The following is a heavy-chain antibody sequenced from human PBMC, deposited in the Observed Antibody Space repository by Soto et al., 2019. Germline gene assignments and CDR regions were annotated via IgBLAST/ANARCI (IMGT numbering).Heavy chain of an antibody. J-gene: IGHJ5*02. CDR1: GYTFTSYY. Sequence: EASGKVSCKASGYTFTSYYMPWVRQAPGQGLEWMGIINPSGGSTSYAQKFQGRVTMTRDTSTSTVYMELSSLRSEDTAVYYCAQETYYYGSGSSLHWFDPWGQGTLVTVSS. D-gene: IGHD3-10*01. CDR2: INPSGGST. CDR3: AQETYYYGSGSSLHWFDP. V-gene: IGHV1-46*01.